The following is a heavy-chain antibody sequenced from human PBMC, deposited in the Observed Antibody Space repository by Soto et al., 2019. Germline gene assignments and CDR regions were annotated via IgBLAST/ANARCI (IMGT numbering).Heavy chain of an antibody. Sequence: EVQLVESGGGLVQPGGSLRLSCAASGFNFDSNIMHWVRQAPGKGLVYVSGITWDSGTRGYEDSVKGPFTVSKDNSKDSLYLQINSLRVEDTALYYCAKDVPGSILHWGQGALVTVSS. CDR2: ITWDSGTR. J-gene: IGHJ4*02. D-gene: IGHD3-3*02. V-gene: IGHV3-9*01. CDR3: AKDVPGSILH. CDR1: GFNFDSNI.